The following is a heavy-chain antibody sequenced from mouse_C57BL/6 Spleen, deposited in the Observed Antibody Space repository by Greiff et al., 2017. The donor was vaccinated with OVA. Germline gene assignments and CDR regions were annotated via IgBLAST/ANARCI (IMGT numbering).Heavy chain of an antibody. J-gene: IGHJ2*01. Sequence: VQLQQPGTELVKPGASVKLSCKASGYTFTSYWMHWVKQRPGQGLEWIGNINPSNGGTNYNEKFKSKATLTVDKSSSTAYMQLSSLTSEDSAGYYCARGGVTAQATGDYWGQGTTLTVSS. CDR2: INPSNGGT. CDR1: GYTFTSYW. CDR3: ARGGVTAQATGDY. D-gene: IGHD3-2*02. V-gene: IGHV1-53*01.